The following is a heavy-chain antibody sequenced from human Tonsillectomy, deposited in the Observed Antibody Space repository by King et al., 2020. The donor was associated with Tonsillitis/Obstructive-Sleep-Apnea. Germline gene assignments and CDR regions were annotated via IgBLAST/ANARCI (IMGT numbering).Heavy chain of an antibody. CDR1: GGSISSYY. CDR3: ARDGGDYYGSSGCSYPSFDY. V-gene: IGHV4-59*01. J-gene: IGHJ4*02. CDR2: IYYSGST. Sequence: QLQESGPGLVKPSETLSLTCTVSGGSISSYYWSWIRQPPGKGLEWIGYIYYSGSTNYNPSLKSRVTISVDTSKNQFSLKLSAVTAADTAVYYCARDGGDYYGSSGCSYPSFDYWGQGTLVTVSS. D-gene: IGHD3-22*01.